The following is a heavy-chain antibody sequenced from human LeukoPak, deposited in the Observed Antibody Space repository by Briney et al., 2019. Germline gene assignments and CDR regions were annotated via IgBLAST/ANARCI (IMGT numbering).Heavy chain of an antibody. CDR2: ISYDGSNK. CDR3: ARGTPYGSGAFDY. J-gene: IGHJ4*02. D-gene: IGHD3-10*01. V-gene: IGHV3-30*04. Sequence: PGGSLRLSCAASGFTFSSYAMHWVRQAPGKGLEWVAVISYDGSNKYYADSVKGRFTISRDNSKNTLYLQMNSLRAEDTAVYYCARGTPYGSGAFDYWGQGTLVTVSS. CDR1: GFTFSSYA.